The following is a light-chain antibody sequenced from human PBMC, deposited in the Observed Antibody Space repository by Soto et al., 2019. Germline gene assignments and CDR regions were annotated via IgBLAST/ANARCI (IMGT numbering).Light chain of an antibody. J-gene: IGKJ4*01. Sequence: EILMTQSPATLSVSPGERATLSCRASQSVSSNLAWYQQKPGQAPRLLIYHASTRATGIPARFSGSGSGTEFTLTISSLQSEDFAVYYCQQYNTWPLTFGGGTKVEIK. V-gene: IGKV3-15*01. CDR3: QQYNTWPLT. CDR1: QSVSSN. CDR2: HAS.